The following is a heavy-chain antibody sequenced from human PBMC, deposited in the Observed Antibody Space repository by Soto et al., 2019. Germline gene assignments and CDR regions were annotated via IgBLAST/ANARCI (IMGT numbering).Heavy chain of an antibody. CDR2: ISHLENT. CDR1: GASISYGGFS. CDR3: ARGGGYDSFDY. Sequence: SETLSLTCTVSGASISYGGFSWSWIRQSPRKGLEWIGYISHLENTYFHPSFKSRLTMSIDRRRNQFSLNLSSVTAADMAVYYCARGGGYDSFDYWGQGVLVTVSS. D-gene: IGHD5-12*01. V-gene: IGHV4-30-2*06. J-gene: IGHJ4*02.